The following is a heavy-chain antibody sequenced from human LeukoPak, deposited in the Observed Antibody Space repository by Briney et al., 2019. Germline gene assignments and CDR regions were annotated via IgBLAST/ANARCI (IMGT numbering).Heavy chain of an antibody. Sequence: PGGSLRLSCAASGFTFSSYWMHWVRQAPGKGLEWVAVISYDGSNKYYADSVKGRFTISRDNSKNTLYLQMNSLRAEDTAVYYCAKATAFGGAFPFDYWGQGTLVTVSS. CDR1: GFTFSSYW. J-gene: IGHJ4*02. V-gene: IGHV3-30*18. D-gene: IGHD3-16*01. CDR2: ISYDGSNK. CDR3: AKATAFGGAFPFDY.